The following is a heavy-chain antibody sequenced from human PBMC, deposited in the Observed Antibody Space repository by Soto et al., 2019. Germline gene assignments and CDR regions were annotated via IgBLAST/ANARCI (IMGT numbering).Heavy chain of an antibody. CDR2: INPNSGGT. V-gene: IGHV1-2*04. D-gene: IGHD6-13*01. CDR3: ARAVEFAELSGQQQLTKNSYYSMDV. J-gene: IGHJ6*03. Sequence: EASVKVSCKASGYTFTGYYMHWVRQAPGQGLEWMGWINPNSGGTNYAQKFQGWVTMTRDTSISTAYMELSRLRSDDTAVYYCARAVEFAELSGQQQLTKNSYYSMDVWGKGPTVTVSS. CDR1: GYTFTGYY.